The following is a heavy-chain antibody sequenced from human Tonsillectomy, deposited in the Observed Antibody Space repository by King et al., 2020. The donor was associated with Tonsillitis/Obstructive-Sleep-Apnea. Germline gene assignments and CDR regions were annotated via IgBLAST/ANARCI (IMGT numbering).Heavy chain of an antibody. CDR2: INTNTGNP. J-gene: IGHJ5*02. V-gene: IGHV7-4-1*02. CDR3: ARSPSPYYDFWSGYYHWFDP. D-gene: IGHD3-3*01. CDR1: GYTFNSYA. Sequence: LQLVQSGSELKKPGASVKVSCKASGYTFNSYAMNWVRQAPGQGLEWMGWINTNTGNPTYAQGFTGRFVFSLDTSVSTAYLQISSLKAEDTAVYYCARSPSPYYDFWSGYYHWFDPWGQGTLVTVSS.